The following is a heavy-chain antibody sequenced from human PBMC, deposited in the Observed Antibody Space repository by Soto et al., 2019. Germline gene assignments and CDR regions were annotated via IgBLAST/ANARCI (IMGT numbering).Heavy chain of an antibody. D-gene: IGHD2-8*01. CDR3: ARAGKGYCTNGVCYPLNWFDP. CDR2: ISYDGSNK. J-gene: IGHJ5*02. CDR1: GFTFSSYA. V-gene: IGHV3-30-3*01. Sequence: QVQLVESGGGVVQPGRSLRLSCAASGFTFSSYAMHWVRQAPGKGLEWVAVISYDGSNKYYADSVKGRFTISRDNSKNTLYLQMHRLRAEDTAVYYCARAGKGYCTNGVCYPLNWFDPWGQGTLVTVSS.